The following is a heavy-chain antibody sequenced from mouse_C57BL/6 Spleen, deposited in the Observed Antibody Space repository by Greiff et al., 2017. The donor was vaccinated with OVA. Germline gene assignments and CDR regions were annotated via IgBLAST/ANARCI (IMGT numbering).Heavy chain of an antibody. CDR1: GFTFSSYG. D-gene: IGHD2-1*01. J-gene: IGHJ4*01. CDR3: ARQGIYYDAMDY. CDR2: ISSGGSYT. V-gene: IGHV5-6*01. Sequence: EVQLVESGGDLVKPGGSLKLSCAASGFTFSSYGMSWVRQTPDKRLEWVATISSGGSYTYYPDSVKGRFTISRDNAKNTLYLQMSSLKSEDTAMYYCARQGIYYDAMDYWGQGTSVTVSS.